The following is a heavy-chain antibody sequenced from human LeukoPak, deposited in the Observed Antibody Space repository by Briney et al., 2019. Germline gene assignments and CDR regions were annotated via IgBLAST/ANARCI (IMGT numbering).Heavy chain of an antibody. CDR2: ISYDGSNK. J-gene: IGHJ6*02. D-gene: IGHD2-8*01. CDR3: ARDRNIVLMVYAIRNYYYGMDV. V-gene: IGHV3-30-3*01. Sequence: GGSLRLSCAASGFTFSSYAMHWVRQAPGKGLEWVAVISYDGSNKYYADSVKGRFTISRDNSKNTLYLQMNSLRAEDTAVYYCARDRNIVLMVYAIRNYYYGMDVWGQGTTVTVSS. CDR1: GFTFSSYA.